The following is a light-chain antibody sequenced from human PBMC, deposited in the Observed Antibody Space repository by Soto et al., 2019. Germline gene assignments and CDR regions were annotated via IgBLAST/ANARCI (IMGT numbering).Light chain of an antibody. CDR1: QSINGW. J-gene: IGKJ4*01. CDR2: KAS. V-gene: IGKV1-5*03. CDR3: QEGNSFPPT. Sequence: DIHMTQSPSTLSESVGDRVTVTCRTSQSINGWLAWYQQKPGKAPKLLIYKASSLESGVPSRFSGSGSGTDFTLTISTLQPEDFATYYCQEGNSFPPTFGGGTKVDNK.